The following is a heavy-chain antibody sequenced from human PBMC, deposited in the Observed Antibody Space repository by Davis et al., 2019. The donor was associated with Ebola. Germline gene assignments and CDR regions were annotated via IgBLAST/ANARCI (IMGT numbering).Heavy chain of an antibody. CDR2: IYYSGST. V-gene: IGHV4-61*05. CDR1: GGSISSSSYY. J-gene: IGHJ6*02. CDR3: ARFGIAARSYYYYGMDV. D-gene: IGHD6-6*01. Sequence: SETLSLTCTVSGGSISSSSYYWGWIRQPPGKGLEWIGYIYYSGSTNYNPSLKSRVTISVDTSKNQFSLKLSSVTAADTAVYYCARFGIAARSYYYYGMDVWGQGTTVTVSS.